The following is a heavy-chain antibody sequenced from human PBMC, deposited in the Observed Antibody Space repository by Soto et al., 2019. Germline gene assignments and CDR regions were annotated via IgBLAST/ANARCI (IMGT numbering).Heavy chain of an antibody. CDR2: ISSSSSYI. D-gene: IGHD2-15*01. CDR1: GFTLSSYS. V-gene: IGHV3-21*01. Sequence: PGGSLRLSCAASGFTLSSYSMNWVRQAPGKGLEWVSSISSSSSYIYYADSVKGRFTISRDNAKNSLYLQMNSLRAEDTAVYYCAREKLGYCSGGSCATSAHYYGMDVWGQGTTVTVSS. J-gene: IGHJ6*02. CDR3: AREKLGYCSGGSCATSAHYYGMDV.